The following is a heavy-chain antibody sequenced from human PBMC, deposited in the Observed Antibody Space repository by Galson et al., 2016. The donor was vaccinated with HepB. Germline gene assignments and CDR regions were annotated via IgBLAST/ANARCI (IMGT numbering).Heavy chain of an antibody. D-gene: IGHD2-2*01. CDR1: GGSISSGGYY. CDR3: ARYPRYCSSTSCTYYYYGMDV. Sequence: TLSLTCTVSGGSISSGGYYWSWIRQHPGKGLEWIGYIYYSGSTYYNPSLKSRVTISVDTSKNQFSLKLSSVTAADTAVYYCARYPRYCSSTSCTYYYYGMDVWGQGTTVTVSS. V-gene: IGHV4-31*03. J-gene: IGHJ6*02. CDR2: IYYSGST.